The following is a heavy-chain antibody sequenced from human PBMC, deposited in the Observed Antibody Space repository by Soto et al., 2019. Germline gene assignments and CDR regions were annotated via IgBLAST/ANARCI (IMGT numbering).Heavy chain of an antibody. CDR2: LYDSGST. CDR3: ATCGSSGYYGSGSYSWFDP. J-gene: IGHJ5*02. V-gene: IGHV4-59*12. CDR1: GGSITTYY. Sequence: PSETLSLTCTVSGGSITTYYWSWIRQPPGKGLEWIGYLYDSGSTSYNPSLKSRVSISVDTSKNQFSLKLSSVTAADTAVYYCATCGSSGYYGSGSYSWFDPWGQGTLVTVSS. D-gene: IGHD3-10*01.